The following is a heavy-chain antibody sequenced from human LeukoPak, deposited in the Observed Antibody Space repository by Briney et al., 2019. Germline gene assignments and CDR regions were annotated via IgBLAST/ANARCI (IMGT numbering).Heavy chain of an antibody. V-gene: IGHV3-23*01. Sequence: QPGGSLRLSCAASGFTFNSYSMSWVRQAPGKGLEWVSDISVKGGSTYYADSVRGRFTIYRDNSKNRLHLQMNSLRAEHAAVYYCAKTGYGEYVSIVWFDPWGQGTLVGVSP. D-gene: IGHD4-17*01. CDR2: ISVKGGST. CDR1: GFTFNSYS. CDR3: AKTGYGEYVSIVWFDP. J-gene: IGHJ5*02.